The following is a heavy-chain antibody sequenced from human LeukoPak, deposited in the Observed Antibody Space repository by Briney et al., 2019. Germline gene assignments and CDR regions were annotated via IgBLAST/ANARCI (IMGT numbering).Heavy chain of an antibody. J-gene: IGHJ6*03. CDR1: GFTFSSYS. CDR2: ISSSSSYI. V-gene: IGHV3-21*01. CDR3: ARPGYCSGGSCYSHYYYMDV. Sequence: GGSLRLSCAASGFTFSSYSMNWVRQAPGKGLEWVSSISSSSSYIYYADSVKGRFTISRDNAKNSLYLQMNSLRAEDTAVYYCARPGYCSGGSCYSHYYYMDVWGKGTTVTVSS. D-gene: IGHD2-15*01.